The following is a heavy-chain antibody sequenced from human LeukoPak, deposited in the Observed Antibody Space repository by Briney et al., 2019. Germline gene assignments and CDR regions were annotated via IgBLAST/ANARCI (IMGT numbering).Heavy chain of an antibody. J-gene: IGHJ4*02. CDR3: ARDSQDCLDY. V-gene: IGHV3-33*01. Sequence: PGGSLRLSCAASGFTFSSNGVHWVRQAPGKGLEWVAVIWYDGSEEYYADSVKGRFTIFRDNSKNTLYLQMNSLRAEDTAVYYCARDSQDCLDYWGQGTLVTVSS. CDR1: GFTFSSNG. CDR2: IWYDGSEE. D-gene: IGHD3/OR15-3a*01.